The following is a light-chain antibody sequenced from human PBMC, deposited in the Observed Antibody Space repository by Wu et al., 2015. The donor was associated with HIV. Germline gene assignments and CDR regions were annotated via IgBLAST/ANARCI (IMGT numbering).Light chain of an antibody. CDR3: QQRSNWPLLT. V-gene: IGKV3-11*01. CDR2: DAS. Sequence: EIVLTQSPATLSLSPGEGATLSCRASQSVSSYLAWYQQKPGQAPRLLIYDASNRATGIPARFSGSGSGTDFTLTISSLKPEDFAVYYCQQRSNWPLLTFGPGTKVDIK. J-gene: IGKJ3*01. CDR1: QSVSSY.